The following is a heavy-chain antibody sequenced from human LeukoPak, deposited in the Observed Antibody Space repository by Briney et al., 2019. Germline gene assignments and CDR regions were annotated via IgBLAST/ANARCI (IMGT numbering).Heavy chain of an antibody. Sequence: RGCLRLSCEASGFTFSTNSINWVGQPPGKGRGWVSSISSSSSYIYYADSVKSRFTISRDNAKNSLYLQMNSLRAEDTAVYYCARELERPYDAFYIWGQGTMVTVSS. J-gene: IGHJ3*02. CDR1: GFTFSTNS. D-gene: IGHD1-1*01. CDR2: ISSSSSYI. CDR3: ARELERPYDAFYI. V-gene: IGHV3-21*01.